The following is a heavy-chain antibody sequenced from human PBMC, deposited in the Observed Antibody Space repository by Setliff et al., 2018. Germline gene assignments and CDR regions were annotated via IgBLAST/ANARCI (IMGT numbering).Heavy chain of an antibody. CDR3: ARHLHYYGSGAYYSYYGMDV. J-gene: IGHJ6*02. Sequence: PGESLKISCKGSGYSFSTCWIGWVRQMPGKGLEWMGSIYPGDSITRYSPSFQGQVTISVDKSINTAYLQWSSLRASYTAIYYCARHLHYYGSGAYYSYYGMDVWGQGTTVTVSS. D-gene: IGHD3-10*01. CDR2: IYPGDSIT. CDR1: GYSFSTCW. V-gene: IGHV5-51*01.